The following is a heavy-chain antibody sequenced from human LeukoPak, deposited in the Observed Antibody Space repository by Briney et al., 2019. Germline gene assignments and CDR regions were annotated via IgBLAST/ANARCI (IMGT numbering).Heavy chain of an antibody. CDR2: ISGGGGST. J-gene: IGHJ4*02. CDR1: GFTFDDYA. Sequence: PGGSLRLSCAASGFTFDDYAMSWVRQAPGKGLEWVSAISGGGGSTYYADSVKGRFTISRDNAKNSLYLQMNSLRAEDTAVYYCARDQELTLDYWGQGTLVTVSS. V-gene: IGHV3-23*01. CDR3: ARDQELTLDY. D-gene: IGHD1-7*01.